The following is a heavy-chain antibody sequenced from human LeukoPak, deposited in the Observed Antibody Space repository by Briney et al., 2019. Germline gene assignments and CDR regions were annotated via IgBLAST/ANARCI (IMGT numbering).Heavy chain of an antibody. J-gene: IGHJ6*03. Sequence: SETLSLTCSVYGGFITTYYWSWIRPTPGRGREEVGYAYESGSTHYSPPPLSRANLSMEMSTNQFSLRLNSVTAADTAVYYCARLSFAALQGVSYYYHYMGVWGKGTTVIVS. CDR3: ARLSFAALQGVSYYYHYMGV. V-gene: IGHV4-59*01. CDR1: GGFITTYY. CDR2: AYESGST. D-gene: IGHD6-6*01.